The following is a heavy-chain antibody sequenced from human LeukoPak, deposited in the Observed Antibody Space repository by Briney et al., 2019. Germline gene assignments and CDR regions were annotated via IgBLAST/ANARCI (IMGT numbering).Heavy chain of an antibody. Sequence: PSETLSLACTVSGYSISSGYYWGWIRQPPGKGLEWIGSIYHSGSTYYNPSLKSRVTISVGTSKNQFSLKLSSVTAADTAVYYCARDIRLPDYWGQGTLVTVSS. V-gene: IGHV4-38-2*02. CDR2: IYHSGST. J-gene: IGHJ4*02. CDR1: GYSISSGYY. D-gene: IGHD4-17*01. CDR3: ARDIRLPDY.